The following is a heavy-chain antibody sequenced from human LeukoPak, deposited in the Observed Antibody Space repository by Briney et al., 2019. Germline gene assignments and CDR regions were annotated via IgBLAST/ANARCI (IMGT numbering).Heavy chain of an antibody. CDR3: AGAQQYGSGSYYGY. D-gene: IGHD3-10*01. Sequence: PETLSLTCTVSGGSISSYYWSWIRQPPGKGLEWIGYIYCSGSTNCNPSLKSRVTISVDTSKNQFSLKLSSVTAADTAVYYCAGAQQYGSGSYYGYWGQGTLVTVSS. J-gene: IGHJ4*02. CDR2: IYCSGST. CDR1: GGSISSYY. V-gene: IGHV4-59*01.